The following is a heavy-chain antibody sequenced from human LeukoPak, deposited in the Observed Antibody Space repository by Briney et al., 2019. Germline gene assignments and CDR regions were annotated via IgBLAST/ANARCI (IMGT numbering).Heavy chain of an antibody. D-gene: IGHD3-10*01. V-gene: IGHV3-48*02. Sequence: GGSLRLSCAASGSTFSSSGMNWVCQAPGKGLERVSYITSSSSTIYYADSVKGRFTISRDNAKNSLYLQMNFLRDDDTAVYYCAREGSGSYNYYSMDVWGQGTTVTVSS. CDR3: AREGSGSYNYYSMDV. CDR2: ITSSSSTI. CDR1: GSTFSSSG. J-gene: IGHJ6*02.